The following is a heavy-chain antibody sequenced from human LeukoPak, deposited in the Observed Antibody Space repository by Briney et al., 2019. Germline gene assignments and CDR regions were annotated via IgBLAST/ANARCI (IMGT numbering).Heavy chain of an antibody. CDR3: AKDQNSSGWLSEYYYCYYMDV. J-gene: IGHJ6*03. CDR1: GFTFSTFG. D-gene: IGHD6-19*01. V-gene: IGHV3-20*04. Sequence: GGSLRLSCAASGFTFSTFGMSWVRQAPGKGLEWVSGINWNGGSTGYADSVKGRFTISRDNSKNTLYLQMNSLRAEDTAVYYCAKDQNSSGWLSEYYYCYYMDVWGKGTTVTISS. CDR2: INWNGGST.